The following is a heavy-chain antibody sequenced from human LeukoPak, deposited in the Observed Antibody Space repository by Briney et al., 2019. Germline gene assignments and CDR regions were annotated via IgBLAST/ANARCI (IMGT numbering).Heavy chain of an antibody. CDR3: ASLARDY. Sequence: PSETLSLTCAVYGGSFSGYYWSWIRQPPGKGLEWIGEINHSGSTNYNPSLKGRVTISVDTSKNQFSLKLSSVTAADTAVYYCASLARDYWGQGTLVTVSS. J-gene: IGHJ4*02. CDR1: GGSFSGYY. V-gene: IGHV4-34*01. CDR2: INHSGST.